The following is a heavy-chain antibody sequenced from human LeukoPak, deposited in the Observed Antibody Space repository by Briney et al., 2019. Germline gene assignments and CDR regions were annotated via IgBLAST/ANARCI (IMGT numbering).Heavy chain of an antibody. V-gene: IGHV3-9*01. Sequence: GRSLRLSCAASGFTFDGYAMHWVRQTPGKGLEWVSGLSWNGGGIGYADSVKGRFTISRDNAKNSLYPQMNSLRAEDTALYCCAKDRHYYDSSGGFDFWGQGTLVTVSS. D-gene: IGHD3-22*01. J-gene: IGHJ4*02. CDR3: AKDRHYYDSSGGFDF. CDR1: GFTFDGYA. CDR2: LSWNGGGI.